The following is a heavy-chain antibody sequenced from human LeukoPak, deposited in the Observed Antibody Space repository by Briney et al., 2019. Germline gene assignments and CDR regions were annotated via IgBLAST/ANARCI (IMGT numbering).Heavy chain of an antibody. V-gene: IGHV4-38-2*02. J-gene: IGHJ4*02. CDR1: GYSISSGYY. CDR3: AGSYSSSWYLG. D-gene: IGHD6-13*01. CDR2: IYHSGST. Sequence: PSETLSLTCTVSGYSISSGYYWGWIRQPPGKGLEWIGSIYHSGSTYYNPSLKSRVTISVDTSKNQFSLKLSSVTAADTAVYYCAGSYSSSWYLGWGQGTLVTVSS.